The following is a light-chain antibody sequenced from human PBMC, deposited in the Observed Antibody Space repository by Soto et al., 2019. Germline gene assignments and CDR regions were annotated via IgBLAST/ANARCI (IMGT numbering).Light chain of an antibody. CDR1: QSVSSY. CDR3: QQYNNWPPIT. J-gene: IGKJ5*01. V-gene: IGKV3-11*01. CDR2: DAS. Sequence: EIVLTQSPATLSWSPGERATLSGRASQSVSSYLAWYQQQPGQATRPLLHDASNRATGIPARFSGSGSGTEFTLTISSLHSEDFAVYYCQQYNNWPPITFGQGTRLEIK.